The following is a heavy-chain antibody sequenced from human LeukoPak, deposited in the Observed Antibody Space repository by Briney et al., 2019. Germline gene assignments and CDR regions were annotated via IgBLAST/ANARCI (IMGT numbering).Heavy chain of an antibody. D-gene: IGHD3-10*01. Sequence: SETLSLTCAVYGGSFSGYYWSWIRQPPGKGLEWIGEINHGGGTNYNPSLKSRVTISVDTSKSQFSLNLYSVTAADTAVYYCARGMALDYWGQGTLVTVSS. J-gene: IGHJ4*02. CDR3: ARGMALDY. CDR2: INHGGGT. CDR1: GGSFSGYY. V-gene: IGHV4-34*01.